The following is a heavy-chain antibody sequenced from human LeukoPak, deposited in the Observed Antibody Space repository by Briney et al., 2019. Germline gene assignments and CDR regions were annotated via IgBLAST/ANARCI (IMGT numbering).Heavy chain of an antibody. CDR3: ARVIVPFFGVAETNYGMDV. D-gene: IGHD3-3*01. V-gene: IGHV6-1*01. Sequence: SQTLSLTCAISGDSVSSNSAAWNWIRQSPSRGLEWLGRTYYRSKWYNDYAVSVKSRITINPDTSKNQFSLQLNSVTPEDTAVYYCARVIVPFFGVAETNYGMDVWGQGTTVTVSS. CDR1: GDSVSSNSAA. CDR2: TYYRSKWYN. J-gene: IGHJ6*02.